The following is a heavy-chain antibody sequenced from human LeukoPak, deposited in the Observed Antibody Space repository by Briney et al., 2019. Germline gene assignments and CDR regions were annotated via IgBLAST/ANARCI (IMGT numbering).Heavy chain of an antibody. Sequence: PGRSLRLSCAASGFTSSSYGMHWVRQAPGKGLEWVAVISYDGSNKYYADSVKGRFTISRDNSKNTLYLQMNSLRAEDTAVYYCAKESYYYIDYWGQGTLVTVSS. V-gene: IGHV3-30*18. CDR3: AKESYYYIDY. D-gene: IGHD1-26*01. J-gene: IGHJ4*02. CDR2: ISYDGSNK. CDR1: GFTSSSYG.